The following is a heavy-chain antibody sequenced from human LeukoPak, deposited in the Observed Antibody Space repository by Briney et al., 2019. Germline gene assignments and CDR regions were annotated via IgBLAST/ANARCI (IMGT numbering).Heavy chain of an antibody. CDR2: IWYDGSNK. CDR3: ATARSYTNSWFFES. Sequence: GGSLRLSCAASGFTFSNYGMHWVRQAPGKGLEWVAIIWYDGSNKYYADSVKGRFTVSRDNSENTLYLQMNSLRADDTAVYYCATARSYTNSWFFESWGQGSLVGVSS. D-gene: IGHD6-13*01. CDR1: GFTFSNYG. J-gene: IGHJ4*02. V-gene: IGHV3-33*01.